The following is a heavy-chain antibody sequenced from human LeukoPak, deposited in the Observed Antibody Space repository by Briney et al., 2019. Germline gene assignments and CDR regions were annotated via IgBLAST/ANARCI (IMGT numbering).Heavy chain of an antibody. CDR3: ARGPYGSAALVL. CDR1: GASINSGDYY. J-gene: IGHJ4*02. Sequence: PSQTLSLTCSVSGASINSGDYYWSWIRQPAGKGLEWVGRVYSNGGTNYSPSLKSRVTISVDTSKNQFSLKVNSVTVADTAVYYCARGPYGSAALVLWGQGTLVTVSS. V-gene: IGHV4-61*02. D-gene: IGHD3-10*01. CDR2: VYSNGGT.